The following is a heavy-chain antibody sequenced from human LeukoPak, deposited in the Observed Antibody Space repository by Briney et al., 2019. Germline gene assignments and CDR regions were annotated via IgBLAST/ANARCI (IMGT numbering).Heavy chain of an antibody. Sequence: ASVKVSCKASGYTFTNYGISWVRQAPRQGLEWMAWINTYTANTNYAQRLQGRVTVTTETSTSTAYMEVRSLRSDDTAVYYCARGGYYYDSCGYPSHYWGQGTLVTVSS. CDR2: INTYTANT. J-gene: IGHJ4*02. CDR1: GYTFTNYG. D-gene: IGHD3-22*01. V-gene: IGHV1-18*01. CDR3: ARGGYYYDSCGYPSHY.